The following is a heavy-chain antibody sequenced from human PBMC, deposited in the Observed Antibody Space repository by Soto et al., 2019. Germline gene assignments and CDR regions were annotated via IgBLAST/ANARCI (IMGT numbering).Heavy chain of an antibody. CDR2: ISGSSTYI. J-gene: IGHJ4*01. CDR3: ARKGASGWEPYYFDY. Sequence: GSLRLSCTASGFTFSSYSVNWVRQAPGKGLEWVSSISGSSTYIYYADSVKGRFTISRDNAKNSVYLQMSSLSADDTAVYYCARKGASGWEPYYFDYWGHGTLVTVSS. V-gene: IGHV3-21*01. D-gene: IGHD6-19*01. CDR1: GFTFSSYS.